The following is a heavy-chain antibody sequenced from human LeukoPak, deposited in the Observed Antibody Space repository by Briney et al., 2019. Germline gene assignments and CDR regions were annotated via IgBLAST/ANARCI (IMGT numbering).Heavy chain of an antibody. CDR2: ISSSSSYI. CDR3: ARDSGSGYSYGYASDY. Sequence: GGSLRLSCAASGFTFSSYSMNWVRQAPGKGLEWVSSISSSSSYIYYADSVKGRFTISRDNAKNSLYLQMNSLRAEDTAVYYCARDSGSGYSYGYASDYWGQGTLVTVSS. V-gene: IGHV3-21*01. CDR1: GFTFSSYS. J-gene: IGHJ4*02. D-gene: IGHD5-18*01.